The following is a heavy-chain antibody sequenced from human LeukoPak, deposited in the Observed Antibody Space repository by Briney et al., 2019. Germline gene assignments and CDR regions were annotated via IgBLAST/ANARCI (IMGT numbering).Heavy chain of an antibody. D-gene: IGHD2-2*01. CDR1: GGSISSSSYY. V-gene: IGHV4-39*01. CDR2: IYYSGST. J-gene: IGHJ6*02. CDR3: ARLKLHCSSTSCFGMDV. Sequence: SETLSLTCTVSGGSISSSSYYWGWIRQPPGKGLEWIGSIYYSGSTYYNPSLKSRVTISVDMSKNQFSLKLSSVTAADTAVYYCARLKLHCSSTSCFGMDVWGQGTTVTVSS.